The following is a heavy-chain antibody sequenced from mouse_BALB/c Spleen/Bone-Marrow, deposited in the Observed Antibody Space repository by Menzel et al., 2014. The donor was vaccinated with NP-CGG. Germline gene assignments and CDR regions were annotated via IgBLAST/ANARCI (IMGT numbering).Heavy chain of an antibody. CDR1: GFTFGSYG. Sequence: EVKLMESGGDLVKPGGSLKLSCAASGFTFGSYGMSWVRQTPDKRLEWVATISSGGSYTYYPDSVKGRFTISRDNAKNTLYLQMSSLKSEDTAMYYCARQTYYDYDGYFDYWGQGTTLTVSS. J-gene: IGHJ2*01. V-gene: IGHV5-6*01. D-gene: IGHD2-4*01. CDR3: ARQTYYDYDGYFDY. CDR2: ISSGGSYT.